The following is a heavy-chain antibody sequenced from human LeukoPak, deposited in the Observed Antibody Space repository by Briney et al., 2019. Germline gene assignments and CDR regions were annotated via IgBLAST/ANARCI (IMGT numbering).Heavy chain of an antibody. Sequence: TGGSLRLSCTASGFTFSDYYMTWIRQAPGKGLEWLSYVSTDSTYTNYADSVKGRFTISRDDAKSSLYLQLNSLTAEDTAVYYCTREDNWYFDLWGRGTLVTVSS. CDR2: VSTDSTYT. CDR3: TREDNWYFDL. V-gene: IGHV3-11*05. J-gene: IGHJ2*01. CDR1: GFTFSDYY.